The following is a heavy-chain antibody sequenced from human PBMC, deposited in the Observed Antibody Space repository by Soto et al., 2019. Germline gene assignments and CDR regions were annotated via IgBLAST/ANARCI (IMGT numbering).Heavy chain of an antibody. Sequence: QVQLVQSGAEVKKPGSSVKVSCKASGGTFSSYAISWVRQAPGQGLEWMGGIIPIFGTANYAQKFQGRVTITAEESTSTAYMELSSLRSEDTAVYYCARIGILGSSSWEFYYYGMDVWGQGTMVTVSS. J-gene: IGHJ6*02. V-gene: IGHV1-69*01. D-gene: IGHD6-13*01. CDR2: IIPIFGTA. CDR3: ARIGILGSSSWEFYYYGMDV. CDR1: GGTFSSYA.